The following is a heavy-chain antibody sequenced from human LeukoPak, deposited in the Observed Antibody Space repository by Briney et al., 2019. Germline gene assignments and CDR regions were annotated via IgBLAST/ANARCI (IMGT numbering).Heavy chain of an antibody. J-gene: IGHJ4*02. Sequence: GGSLRLSCAASGFTFSSYAMSWVRQAPVKRLEWVSAISGSGGSTYYADSVKGRFTISRDNSKNTLYLQMNSLRAEDTAVYYCAKDRYYYGSGSLDYWGQRTLVTVSS. CDR3: AKDRYYYGSGSLDY. V-gene: IGHV3-23*01. CDR2: ISGSGGST. D-gene: IGHD3-10*01. CDR1: GFTFSSYA.